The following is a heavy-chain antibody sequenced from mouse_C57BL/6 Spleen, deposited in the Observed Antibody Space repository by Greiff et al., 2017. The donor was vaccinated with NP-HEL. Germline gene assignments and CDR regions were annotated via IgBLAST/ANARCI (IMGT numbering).Heavy chain of an antibody. CDR3: ARKGGSNYAWFAY. J-gene: IGHJ3*01. V-gene: IGHV1-47*01. CDR2: FHPYNDDT. Sequence: VQGVESGAELVKPGASVKMSCKASGYTFTTYPIEWMKQNHGKSLEWIGNFHPYNDDTKYNEKFKGKATLTVEKSSSTVYLELSRLTSDDSAVYYCARKGGSNYAWFAYWGQGTLVTVSA. D-gene: IGHD2-5*01. CDR1: GYTFTTYP.